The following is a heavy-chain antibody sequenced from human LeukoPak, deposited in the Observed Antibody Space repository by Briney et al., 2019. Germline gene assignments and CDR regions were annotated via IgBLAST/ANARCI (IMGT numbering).Heavy chain of an antibody. D-gene: IGHD1-14*01. V-gene: IGHV3-15*01. CDR2: IKSKSIGGRT. CDR3: STRGTSTTGDALDI. J-gene: IGHJ3*02. Sequence: GSLRLSCVGSGFTFTNAWMSWVRQAPGKGLEWIGRIKSKSIGGRTDYAAPVKGRFTISRDDSQNTLYLQLSRLTAEDTALYYCSTRGTSTTGDALDIWGQGTMVTVS. CDR1: GFTFTNAW.